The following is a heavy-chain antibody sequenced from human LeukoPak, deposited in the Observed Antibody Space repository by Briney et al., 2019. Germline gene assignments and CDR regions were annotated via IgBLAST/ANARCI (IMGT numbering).Heavy chain of an antibody. CDR1: GGTFSSYA. CDR3: ARGNKPRENYGGNSVYYYYGMDV. CDR2: IIPIFGTA. J-gene: IGHJ6*02. V-gene: IGHV1-69*13. Sequence: SVKVSCKASGGTFSSYAISWVRQAPGQGLEWMGGIIPIFGTANYAQKFQGRVTITADESTSTAYMELSSLRSEDAAVYYCARGNKPRENYGGNSVYYYYGMDVWGQGTTVTVSS. D-gene: IGHD4-23*01.